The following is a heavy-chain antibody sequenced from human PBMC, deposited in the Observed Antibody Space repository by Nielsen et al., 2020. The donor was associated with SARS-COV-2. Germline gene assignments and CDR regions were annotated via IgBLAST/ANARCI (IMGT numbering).Heavy chain of an antibody. Sequence: GESLKISCAASTFTFSSFTLNWVRQAPGKGLEWISSISSGDGDYIYYADSVKGRFTISRDNSKNTLYLQMNSLRAEDTAVYYCAKDHPRVWFGESRIGYWGQGTLVTVSS. D-gene: IGHD3-10*01. V-gene: IGHV3-21*01. CDR2: ISSGDGDYI. CDR3: AKDHPRVWFGESRIGY. CDR1: TFTFSSFT. J-gene: IGHJ4*02.